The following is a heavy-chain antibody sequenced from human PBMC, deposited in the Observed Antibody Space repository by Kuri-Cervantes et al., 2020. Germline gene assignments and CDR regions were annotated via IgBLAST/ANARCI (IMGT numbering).Heavy chain of an antibody. D-gene: IGHD6-6*01. CDR3: ARRPIAARYYYYGMDV. Sequence: ASVKVSCKASGYTFTSYDINWVRQATGQGLEWMGWMNPNSGNTGYAQKFQGRVTMTRNTSISTAYMELSSLRSEDTAVYYCARRPIAARYYYYGMDVWGQGTTVTVSS. CDR1: GYTFTSYD. CDR2: MNPNSGNT. J-gene: IGHJ6*02. V-gene: IGHV1-8*01.